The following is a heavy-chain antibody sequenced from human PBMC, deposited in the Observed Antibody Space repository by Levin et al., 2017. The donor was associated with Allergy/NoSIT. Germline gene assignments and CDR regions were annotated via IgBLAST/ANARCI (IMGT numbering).Heavy chain of an antibody. CDR3: ARVAGYSYGYYFDY. Sequence: SETLSLTCAVSGGSISSGGYSWGWIRQPPGPGLEWIGNIYLSGSTNDNPSLKSRVTMSVDRSKNQFSLKLSYVTAADTAVYYCARVAGYSYGYYFDYWGPGTLVTVSS. D-gene: IGHD5-18*01. CDR1: GGSISSGGYS. V-gene: IGHV4-30-2*01. CDR2: IYLSGST. J-gene: IGHJ4*02.